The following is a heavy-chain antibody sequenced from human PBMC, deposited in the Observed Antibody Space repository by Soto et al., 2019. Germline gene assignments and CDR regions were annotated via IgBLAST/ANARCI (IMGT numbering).Heavy chain of an antibody. D-gene: IGHD2-15*01. CDR2: IDPSGGGT. Sequence: GASVKVSCKASGYTFTIYYMHWVRQAPGQGLEWMGIIDPSGGGTSYAQKFQGRLTMTRDTSMSTVYMELSSLRSEDTAVYYCARDRVDCSGGNCWRSVEDTWGQGTLVTVSS. CDR1: GYTFTIYY. CDR3: ARDRVDCSGGNCWRSVEDT. J-gene: IGHJ5*02. V-gene: IGHV1-46*01.